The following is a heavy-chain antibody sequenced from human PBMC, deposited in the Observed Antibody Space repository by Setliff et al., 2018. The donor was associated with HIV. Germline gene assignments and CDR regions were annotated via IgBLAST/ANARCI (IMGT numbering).Heavy chain of an antibody. Sequence: KPSETLSLTCTVSGDSISSYSWNWIRQSPGGGLEWIGFIFSSGSTKYNPSLQSRVTMSLDTSKNQFSLKLNSVTALDTAVYYCARHSPSDYWGQGTLVTVSS. CDR2: IFSSGST. V-gene: IGHV4-59*08. CDR1: GDSISSYS. CDR3: ARHSPSDY. J-gene: IGHJ4*02.